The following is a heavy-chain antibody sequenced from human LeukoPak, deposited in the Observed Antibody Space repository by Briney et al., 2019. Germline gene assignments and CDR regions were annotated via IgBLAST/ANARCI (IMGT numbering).Heavy chain of an antibody. D-gene: IGHD3-3*01. J-gene: IGHJ3*02. V-gene: IGHV4-59*01. CDR1: GGPISSYY. Sequence: SEPPSLTCSVSGGPISSYYWSWIRQPPGKGLEWVGYIYYSVSTNYNPSLKSRVSISVAPSKNQFSLKLSSVTAADTAVYYGAIPDGVVPSGGAFDIWGQGTMVTVSS. CDR2: IYYSVST. CDR3: AIPDGVVPSGGAFDI.